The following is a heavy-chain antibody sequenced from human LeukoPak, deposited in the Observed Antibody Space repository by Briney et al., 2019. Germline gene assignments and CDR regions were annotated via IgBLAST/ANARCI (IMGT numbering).Heavy chain of an antibody. CDR3: ARSPSRVCNFDY. V-gene: IGHV4-59*01. J-gene: IGHJ4*02. CDR2: IYYSGST. CDR1: GGSISSYY. Sequence: ASETLSLTCTVSGGSISSYYWSWIRQTPGKGLEWIGYIYYSGSTNYNPSLKSRVTISVDTSKNQSSLKLSSVTAADTAVYYCARSPSRVCNFDYWGQGTLVTVSS.